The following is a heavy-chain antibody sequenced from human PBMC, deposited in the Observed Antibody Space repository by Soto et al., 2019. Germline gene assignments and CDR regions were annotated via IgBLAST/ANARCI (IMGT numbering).Heavy chain of an antibody. D-gene: IGHD2-21*01. Sequence: SVKVSCKASGGRFTSYIFTCVRQAPGQGLEWMGRSIPIQGTADYALKFQDRVTMTADKSRNTVHMEMRSLKPDDTAVYYRTESLVFVDHGYMGVWCKGTTVNVSS. V-gene: IGHV1-69*08. CDR1: GGRFTSYI. J-gene: IGHJ6*03. CDR3: TESLVFVDHGYMGV. CDR2: SIPIQGTA.